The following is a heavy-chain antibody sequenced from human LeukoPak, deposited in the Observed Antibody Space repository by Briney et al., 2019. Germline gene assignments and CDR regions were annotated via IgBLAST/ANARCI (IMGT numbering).Heavy chain of an antibody. Sequence: SSGSLSLTCAVSGDSFSSHNWWTWVRPSPGKGLEWIGEVYHGGNTNYHPSLKSRVTVSLDRSKSQFFLSLTYVTAADTAVYYCVSGRDLLLREYWGQGTLVTVSS. CDR3: VSGRDLLLREY. CDR1: GDSFSSHNW. CDR2: VYHGGNT. J-gene: IGHJ4*02. D-gene: IGHD5-18*01. V-gene: IGHV4-4*02.